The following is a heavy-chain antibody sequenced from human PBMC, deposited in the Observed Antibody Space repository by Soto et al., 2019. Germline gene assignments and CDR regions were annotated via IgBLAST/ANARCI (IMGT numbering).Heavy chain of an antibody. CDR3: AKDLLYCSGGSCYPHDAFDI. Sequence: QVQLVESGGGVVQPGRSLRLSCAASGFTFSSYGMHWVRQAPGKGLEWVAVISYDGSNKYYADSVKGRFTISRDNSKNTLYLQMHSLRAEDTAVYYCAKDLLYCSGGSCYPHDAFDIWGQGTMVTVSS. J-gene: IGHJ3*02. V-gene: IGHV3-30*18. CDR1: GFTFSSYG. CDR2: ISYDGSNK. D-gene: IGHD2-15*01.